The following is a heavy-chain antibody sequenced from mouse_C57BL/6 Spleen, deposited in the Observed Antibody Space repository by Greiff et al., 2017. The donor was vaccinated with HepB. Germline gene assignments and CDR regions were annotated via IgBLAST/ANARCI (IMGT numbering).Heavy chain of an antibody. CDR1: GYTFTSYW. CDR2: IDPSDSYT. CDR3: ARSEGFITTVVAFDY. Sequence: VQLQQPGAELVMPGASVKLSCKASGYTFTSYWMHWVKQRPGQGLEWIGEIDPSDSYTNYNQKFKGKSTLTVDKSSSTAYMQLSSLTSEDSAVYYCARSEGFITTVVAFDYWGQGTTLTVSS. D-gene: IGHD1-1*01. V-gene: IGHV1-69*01. J-gene: IGHJ2*01.